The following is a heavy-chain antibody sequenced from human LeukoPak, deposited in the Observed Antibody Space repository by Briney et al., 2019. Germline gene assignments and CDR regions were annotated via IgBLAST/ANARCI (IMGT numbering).Heavy chain of an antibody. CDR2: INQDGSAK. CDR1: GFTFSTYW. V-gene: IGHV3-7*01. J-gene: IGHJ4*02. Sequence: GGSLRLSCAASGFTFSTYWMGWVRQAPGKGLEWVANINQDGSAKYYVDSMKGRFTISRDNAKNSVYLEMNTLRAEDTAVYYCARSGRGDYWGQGTLVTVPS. D-gene: IGHD6-25*01. CDR3: ARSGRGDY.